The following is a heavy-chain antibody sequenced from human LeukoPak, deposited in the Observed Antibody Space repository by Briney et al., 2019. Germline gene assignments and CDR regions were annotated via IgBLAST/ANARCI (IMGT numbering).Heavy chain of an antibody. CDR1: GFSFTDYP. CDR3: EAGQRYAFDY. Sequence: GGSLRLSCATSGFSFTDYPMNWVRQAPGKGLEWISNIRTTAEGAKYAYYADSVKGRVTISRDDGKNTLYLHMNSLRDDDTAAYYAEAGQRYAFDYWGQGILVTVSS. V-gene: IGHV3-48*02. J-gene: IGHJ4*02. D-gene: IGHD3-9*01. CDR2: IRTTAEGAKYA.